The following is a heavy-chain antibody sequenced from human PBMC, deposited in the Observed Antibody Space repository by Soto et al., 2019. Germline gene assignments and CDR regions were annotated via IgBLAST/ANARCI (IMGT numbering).Heavy chain of an antibody. J-gene: IGHJ4*02. V-gene: IGHV4-39*01. CDR3: ARQSQYSGYDYFDY. CDR1: GGSISSSSYY. D-gene: IGHD5-12*01. Sequence: SETLSLTCTVSGGSISSSSYYWGWIRQPPGKGLEWIGSIYYSGSTYYNPSLKSRVTISVDTSKNQFSLKLSSVTAADTAVYYCARQSQYSGYDYFDYWGQGTLVTVSS. CDR2: IYYSGST.